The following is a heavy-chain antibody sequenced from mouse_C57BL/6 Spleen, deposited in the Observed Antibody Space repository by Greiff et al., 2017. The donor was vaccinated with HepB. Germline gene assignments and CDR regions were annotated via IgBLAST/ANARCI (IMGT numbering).Heavy chain of an antibody. CDR3: DNYSGSSYYDFDY. CDR1: GYTFTSYG. J-gene: IGHJ2*01. D-gene: IGHD1-1*01. V-gene: IGHV1-81*01. Sequence: QVQLKESGAELARPGASVKLSCKASGYTFTSYGISWVKQRTGQGLEWIGEIYPRSGNTNYNEKFKGKATLTADKSSSTAYMELRSLTSEDSAVYFCDNYSGSSYYDFDYWGQGTTLTVSS. CDR2: IYPRSGNT.